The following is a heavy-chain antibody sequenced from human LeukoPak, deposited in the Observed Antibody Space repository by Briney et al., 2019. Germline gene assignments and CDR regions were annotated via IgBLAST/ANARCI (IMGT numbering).Heavy chain of an antibody. CDR3: ARSPVEVDGFDI. Sequence: PGGSLRLSCAASGFTFSSYWMYWVRQAPGKGLVWVSRINSDGSSTSYADSVKGRCSISRDNAKNTLYLQMNSLRAEDTAVYYCARSPVEVDGFDIWGQRTMVTVSS. CDR2: INSDGSST. D-gene: IGHD2-2*01. CDR1: GFTFSSYW. J-gene: IGHJ3*02. V-gene: IGHV3-74*01.